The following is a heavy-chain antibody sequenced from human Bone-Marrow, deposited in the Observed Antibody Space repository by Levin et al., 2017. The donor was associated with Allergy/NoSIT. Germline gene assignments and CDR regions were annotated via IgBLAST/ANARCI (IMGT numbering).Heavy chain of an antibody. V-gene: IGHV3-7*01. CDR1: EFTFSSYW. CDR3: ARVKSGTHGIDY. CDR2: IRQDGREN. J-gene: IGHJ4*02. Sequence: GGSLRLSCAASEFTFSSYWMSWVRQAPGKGLEWVANIRQDGRENYYVDSLRGRFTISRDNAKNSLYLQMTSLRAEDTAVYYCARVKSGTHGIDYWGQGTLVTVSS. D-gene: IGHD1-26*01.